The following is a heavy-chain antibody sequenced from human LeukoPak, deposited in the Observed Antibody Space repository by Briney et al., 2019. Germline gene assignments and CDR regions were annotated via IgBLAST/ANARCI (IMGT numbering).Heavy chain of an antibody. CDR1: GGTFSSHA. V-gene: IGHV1-8*01. J-gene: IGHJ6*03. D-gene: IGHD3-3*01. CDR2: MNPNSGNT. Sequence: ASVKVSCKASGGTFSSHAFFWVRQAPGQGLEWMGWMNPNSGNTGYAQKFQGRVTITRNTSISTAYMELSSLRSEDTAVYYCARGVDFWSGTPLYYYYYMDVWGKGTTVTVSS. CDR3: ARGVDFWSGTPLYYYYYMDV.